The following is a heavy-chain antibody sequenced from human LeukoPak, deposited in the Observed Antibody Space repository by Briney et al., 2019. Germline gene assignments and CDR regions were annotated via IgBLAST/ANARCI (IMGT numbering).Heavy chain of an antibody. V-gene: IGHV4-59*08. CDR1: GGSISSYY. CDR3: ARYRGNSDAFDI. CDR2: IYYSGST. Sequence: SETLSLTCTVSGGSISSYYWSWIRQPPGKGLEWIGYIYYSGSTNYNPSLKSRVTISVDTSKNQFFLKLSSVTAADTAVYYCARYRGNSDAFDIWGQGTMVTVSS. D-gene: IGHD4-23*01. J-gene: IGHJ3*02.